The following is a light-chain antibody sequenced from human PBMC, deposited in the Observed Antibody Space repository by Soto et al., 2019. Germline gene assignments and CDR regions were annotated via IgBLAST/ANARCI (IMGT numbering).Light chain of an antibody. V-gene: IGLV1-44*01. CDR3: VACDDSLHGYV. CDR1: RSNIGSTP. Sequence: QSVLTQPPSASGTPGQRVTISCSGSRSNIGSTPVNWYQQLPRTAPKLLFYNNDQRPSGVPDRFSGSKSGTSASLANWGLPSADDSDYYCVACDDSLHGYVFGTGTKLTVL. CDR2: NND. J-gene: IGLJ1*01.